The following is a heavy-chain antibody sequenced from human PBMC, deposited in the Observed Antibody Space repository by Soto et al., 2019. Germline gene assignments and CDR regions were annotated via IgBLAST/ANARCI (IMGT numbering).Heavy chain of an antibody. CDR3: AKEYYYDSSGYSISYFDY. J-gene: IGHJ4*02. CDR2: VNPDGTIT. CDR1: GYTFSHYW. Sequence: GGSLRLSCAASGYTFSHYWMHWVRQAPGKGLVWVSRVNPDGTITTYADSVKGRFTISRDNAKNTLYLQMNSLRAEDTALYYCAKEYYYDSSGYSISYFDYWGQGTLVTVSS. D-gene: IGHD3-22*01. V-gene: IGHV3-74*01.